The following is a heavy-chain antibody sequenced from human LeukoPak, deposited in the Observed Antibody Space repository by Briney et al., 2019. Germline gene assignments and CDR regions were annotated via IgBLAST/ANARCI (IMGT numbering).Heavy chain of an antibody. D-gene: IGHD2-21*02. Sequence: GKSLRLSCAASEFTFSSYGMHWVRQAPGKGLEWVAAIGYDGRNTYYADSVKGRFTISRDNSKNTQYLQMNSLRAEDTAVYYCARVLGGDSRGYFDYWGQGTLVTVSS. CDR2: IGYDGRNT. CDR1: EFTFSSYG. CDR3: ARVLGGDSRGYFDY. J-gene: IGHJ4*02. V-gene: IGHV3-33*01.